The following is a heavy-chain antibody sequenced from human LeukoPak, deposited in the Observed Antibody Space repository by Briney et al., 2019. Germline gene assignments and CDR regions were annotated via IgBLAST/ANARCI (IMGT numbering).Heavy chain of an antibody. CDR1: GGSISSYY. CDR3: ARGASGSYFLFDR. D-gene: IGHD1-26*01. J-gene: IGHJ5*02. Sequence: KHSETLSLTCTDSGGSISSYYWSCIRQPPGKGLEWIGYIYYSGSTNYNPSLKSRVTISVDTSKNQFSLKLSSVTAADTAVYYCARGASGSYFLFDRWGQGTLVTVSS. CDR2: IYYSGST. V-gene: IGHV4-59*01.